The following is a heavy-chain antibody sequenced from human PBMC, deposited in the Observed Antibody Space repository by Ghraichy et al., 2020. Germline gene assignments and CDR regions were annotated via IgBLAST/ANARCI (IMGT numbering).Heavy chain of an antibody. Sequence: SVKVSCKASGGTFSSYAISWVRQAPGQGLEWMGGIIPIFGTANYAQKFQGRVTITADKSTSTAYMELSSLRSEDTAVYYCARGRCSSTSCYLPFDPWGQGTLVTVSS. CDR3: ARGRCSSTSCYLPFDP. V-gene: IGHV1-69*06. J-gene: IGHJ5*02. CDR2: IIPIFGTA. CDR1: GGTFSSYA. D-gene: IGHD2-2*01.